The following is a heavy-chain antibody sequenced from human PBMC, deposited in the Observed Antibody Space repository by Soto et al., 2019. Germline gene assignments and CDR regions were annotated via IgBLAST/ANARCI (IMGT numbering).Heavy chain of an antibody. D-gene: IGHD5-12*01. CDR2: ISVSGGST. J-gene: IGHJ6*03. V-gene: IGHV3-23*01. Sequence: GGSLRLSCAASGFTFSSYGMNWVRQAPGKGLEWVSSISVSGGSTYYADSVKGRFTISRDNSKNTLYLQMNSLRAEETAVYYCAKDLGFPYYYYYMDVWGKGTTVTVSS. CDR1: GFTFSSYG. CDR3: AKDLGFPYYYYYMDV.